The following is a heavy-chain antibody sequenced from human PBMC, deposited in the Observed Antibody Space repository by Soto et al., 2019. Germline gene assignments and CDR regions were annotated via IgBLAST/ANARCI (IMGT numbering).Heavy chain of an antibody. CDR2: IRSKAYGETT. V-gene: IGHV3-49*03. CDR3: TNDYADHDVGY. Sequence: EVQLVESGGGLVQPGRSLRLSCRGSGFTFGDYVMSWFRQAPGKGLEWVAFIRSKAYGETTEYAASVKGRFIISRDDSRSIAYLQMNSLKTEDTAMYYCTNDYADHDVGYWGQGTLVTVYS. CDR1: GFTFGDYV. D-gene: IGHD4-17*01. J-gene: IGHJ4*02.